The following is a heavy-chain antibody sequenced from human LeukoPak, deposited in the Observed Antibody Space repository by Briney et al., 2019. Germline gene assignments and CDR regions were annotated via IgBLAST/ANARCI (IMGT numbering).Heavy chain of an antibody. Sequence: PGGSLRLSCAASGFTFSSYAMSWVRQAPGKGLEWVSAINGSGGSTYYADSVKGRFTISRDNSKNTLYLQMNSLRAEDTAVYYCAKEYYDSSGYYPLNYWGQGTLVTVSS. CDR1: GFTFSSYA. V-gene: IGHV3-23*01. J-gene: IGHJ4*02. D-gene: IGHD3-22*01. CDR3: AKEYYDSSGYYPLNY. CDR2: INGSGGST.